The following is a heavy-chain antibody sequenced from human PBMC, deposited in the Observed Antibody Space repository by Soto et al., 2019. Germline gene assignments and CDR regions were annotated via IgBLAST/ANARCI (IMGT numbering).Heavy chain of an antibody. D-gene: IGHD1-26*01. J-gene: IGHJ3*01. CDR3: ARGRIVGELRP. CDR1: GFTFNSYA. V-gene: IGHV3-30-3*01. CDR2: ILYDGSNK. Sequence: QVQLVESGGGVVQPGRSLRLSCVASGFTFNSYAMHWVRQAPGKGLEWVALILYDGSNKYYADSVKGRFTISRDNSENTLYLQMNSLRAEDTAVYYCARGRIVGELRPWGQGTMVTVSS.